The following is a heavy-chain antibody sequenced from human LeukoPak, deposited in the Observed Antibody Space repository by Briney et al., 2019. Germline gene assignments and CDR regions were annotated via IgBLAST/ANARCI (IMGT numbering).Heavy chain of an antibody. D-gene: IGHD4/OR15-4a*01. CDR2: IIPILGIA. Sequence: SVKVSCKASGGTFSSYAISWVRQAPGQGLEWMGRIIPILGIANYAQKFQGRVTITADKSTSTAYMELSSLRSEDTVVYYCARARTMVYGDYSDYWGQGTLVTVSS. J-gene: IGHJ4*02. V-gene: IGHV1-69*04. CDR3: ARARTMVYGDYSDY. CDR1: GGTFSSYA.